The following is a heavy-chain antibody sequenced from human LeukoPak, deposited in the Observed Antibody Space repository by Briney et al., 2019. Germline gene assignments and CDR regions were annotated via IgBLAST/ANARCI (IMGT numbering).Heavy chain of an antibody. J-gene: IGHJ4*02. CDR1: GYSFTSYW. CDR3: ARLPMVRGVILNYFDY. CDR2: IYPGDSDT. D-gene: IGHD3-10*01. V-gene: IGHV5-51*01. Sequence: GESLKISCKGSGYSFTSYWIGWVRQMPGKGLEWMGIIYPGDSDTRYSPSFQGQVTISADKSISTAYLQWSSLKASDTAMYYCARLPMVRGVILNYFDYWGQGTLVTVSS.